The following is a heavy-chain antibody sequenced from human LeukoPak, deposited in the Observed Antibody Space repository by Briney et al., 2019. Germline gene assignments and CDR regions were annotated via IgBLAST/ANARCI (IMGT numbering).Heavy chain of an antibody. V-gene: IGHV1-69*05. CDR2: IIPFFGTA. J-gene: IGHJ4*02. D-gene: IGHD1-26*01. CDR3: ARAWVVGVPGCDY. CDR1: GGTFSSYA. Sequence: GASVKVSCKASGGTFSSYAISWVRQAPGQGLEWMGGIIPFFGTANYAQKFQGRVTMTTDTSTSTAYMELRSLRSDDTAVYYCARAWVVGVPGCDYWGQGTLVTVSS.